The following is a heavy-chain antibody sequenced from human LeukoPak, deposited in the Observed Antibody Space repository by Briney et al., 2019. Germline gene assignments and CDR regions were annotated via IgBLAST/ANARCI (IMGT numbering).Heavy chain of an antibody. CDR2: IYYSGST. D-gene: IGHD3-3*01. CDR1: GGSISSYY. V-gene: IGHV4-39*07. CDR3: ARSKIRAVFAFDS. Sequence: SETLSLTCTVSGGSISSYYWSWIRQPPGKGLEWIGSIYYSGSTYDNPSLKSRVTISVDTSKNQFSLNLSSVTAADTAVYYCARSKIRAVFAFDSSGQRTLVTVSS. J-gene: IGHJ4*02.